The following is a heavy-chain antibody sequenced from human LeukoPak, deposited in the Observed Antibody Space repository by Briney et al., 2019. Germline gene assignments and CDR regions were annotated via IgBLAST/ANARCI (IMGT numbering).Heavy chain of an antibody. D-gene: IGHD1-26*01. CDR1: GGSISSYY. Sequence: PSETLSLTCTVSGGSISSYYWSWIQQPPGKGLEWIGYIYYSGSTSYNPSLKSRVTISVDTSKKQFSLKLSSATAADTAFYYCARYIVSYPHDAFDIWGQGTMVTVSS. J-gene: IGHJ3*02. CDR3: ARYIVSYPHDAFDI. V-gene: IGHV4-59*01. CDR2: IYYSGST.